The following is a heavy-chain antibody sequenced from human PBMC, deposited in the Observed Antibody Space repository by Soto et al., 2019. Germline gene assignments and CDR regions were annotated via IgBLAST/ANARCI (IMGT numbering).Heavy chain of an antibody. CDR3: AKGPLLRSHAFDI. CDR2: ISYDGSNK. V-gene: IGHV3-30*18. Sequence: QVQLVESGGGVVQPGRSLRLSCAASGFTFSSYGMHWVRQAPGKGLEWVAVISYDGSNKYYADSVKGRFTISRDNSKNTLYLQMNSLRAEDTAVYYCAKGPLLRSHAFDIWGQGTMVTVSS. D-gene: IGHD5-12*01. J-gene: IGHJ3*02. CDR1: GFTFSSYG.